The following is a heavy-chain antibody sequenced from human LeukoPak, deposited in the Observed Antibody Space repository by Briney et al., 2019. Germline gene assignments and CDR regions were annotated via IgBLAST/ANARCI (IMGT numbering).Heavy chain of an antibody. V-gene: IGHV4-39*01. CDR3: GRQAVKIFGQQSAPLDY. Sequence: SETLSLTCTVSGGSISSGDYYWGWIRQPPGKGLEWIGTIYYSGSTYYNPSLKSRVAISIDTSKNQFSLRLSSVTAADTAVYYCGRQAVKIFGQQSAPLDYWGHGTLVTVSS. CDR2: IYYSGST. J-gene: IGHJ4*01. D-gene: IGHD3/OR15-3a*01. CDR1: GGSISSGDYY.